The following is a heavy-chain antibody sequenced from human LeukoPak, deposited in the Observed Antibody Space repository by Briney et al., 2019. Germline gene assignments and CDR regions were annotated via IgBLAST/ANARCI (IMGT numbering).Heavy chain of an antibody. CDR1: GGSFSGYH. CDR3: ARGRHDITMIVVVMTSVSYYLDV. CDR2: INPSGST. J-gene: IGHJ6*03. D-gene: IGHD3-22*01. V-gene: IGHV4-34*01. Sequence: SETLSLTCAVYGGSFSGYHWTWIRQSPGKGLEWIGDINPSGSTYYNPSLKSRLTISVDTSKNQFSLKLRSVTAADTAVYYCARGRHDITMIVVVMTSVSYYLDVWGKVTTVTVS.